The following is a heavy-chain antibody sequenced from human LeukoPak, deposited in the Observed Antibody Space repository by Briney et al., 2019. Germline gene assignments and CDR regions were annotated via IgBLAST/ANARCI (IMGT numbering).Heavy chain of an antibody. D-gene: IGHD6-19*01. Sequence: GGSLEISCKGSGYNFTSYWIGWGRPVPGKGLEGMGIIYPGDSDTRYSPSFQGQVTISADKSISTAYLQWSSLKASDTAMYYCARHSAVADDFDYWGQGTLVTVSS. CDR1: GYNFTSYW. CDR2: IYPGDSDT. CDR3: ARHSAVADDFDY. J-gene: IGHJ4*02. V-gene: IGHV5-51*01.